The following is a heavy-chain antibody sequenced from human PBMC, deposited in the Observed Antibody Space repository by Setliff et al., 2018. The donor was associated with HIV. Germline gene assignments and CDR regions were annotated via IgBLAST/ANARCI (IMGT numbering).Heavy chain of an antibody. V-gene: IGHV4-34*01. D-gene: IGHD1-20*01. CDR2: INQERTT. Sequence: SETLSLTCAVYRGSFSHYYCTWIRQSPGKGLEWIAEINQERTTFYNPSLKSRLIMSLDTSRNEVSLRLNSVTAADTATYFCARVRFSFNNVRCFDLWGPGTRVTVSS. J-gene: IGHJ2*01. CDR3: ARVRFSFNNVRCFDL. CDR1: RGSFSHYY.